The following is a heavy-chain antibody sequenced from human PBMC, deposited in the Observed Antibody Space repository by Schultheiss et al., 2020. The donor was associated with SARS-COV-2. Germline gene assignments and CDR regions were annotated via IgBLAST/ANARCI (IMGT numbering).Heavy chain of an antibody. CDR3: ARDLGAAAGRATDP. CDR2: INSDGSST. J-gene: IGHJ5*02. V-gene: IGHV3-74*01. Sequence: GGSLRLSCAASGFTFSTYWMHWVRQVPGKGLVWVSRINSDGSSTSYADSVKGRFTISRDNAKNTLYLQMNSLRAEDTAVYYCARDLGAAAGRATDPWGQGTLVTVSS. CDR1: GFTFSTYW. D-gene: IGHD6-13*01.